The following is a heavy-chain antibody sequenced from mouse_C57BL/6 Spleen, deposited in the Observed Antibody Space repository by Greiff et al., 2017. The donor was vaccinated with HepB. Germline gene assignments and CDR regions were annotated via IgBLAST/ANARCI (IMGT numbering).Heavy chain of an antibody. V-gene: IGHV1-55*01. Sequence: QVHLKQPGAELVKPGASVKMSCKASGYTFTSYWITWVKQRPGQGLEWIGDIYPGSGSTNYNEKFKSKATLTVDTSSSTAYMQLSSLTSEDSAVYYCARGLIARGYFDYWGQGTTLTVSS. CDR3: ARGLIARGYFDY. J-gene: IGHJ2*01. D-gene: IGHD2-12*01. CDR2: IYPGSGST. CDR1: GYTFTSYW.